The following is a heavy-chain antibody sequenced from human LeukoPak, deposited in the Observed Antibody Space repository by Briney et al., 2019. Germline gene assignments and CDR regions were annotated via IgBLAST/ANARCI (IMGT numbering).Heavy chain of an antibody. CDR3: ARSGGNYYSI. CDR2: IYPGGSDT. CDR1: GYRFTSYW. J-gene: IGHJ3*02. Sequence: GESLKISCKGSGYRFTSYWIGWVRQMPGKGLEWMGIIYPGGSDTIYSPSFQGQVTISADESTSTANLQWSSLKASDTAMYYCARSGGNYYSIWGQGTMVTVSS. D-gene: IGHD1-26*01. V-gene: IGHV5-51*01.